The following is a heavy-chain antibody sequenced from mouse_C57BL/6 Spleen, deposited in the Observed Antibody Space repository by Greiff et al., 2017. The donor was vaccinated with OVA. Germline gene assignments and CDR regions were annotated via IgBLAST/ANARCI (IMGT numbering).Heavy chain of an antibody. D-gene: IGHD2-3*01. J-gene: IGHJ3*01. CDR1: GYTFTSYW. CDR3: ARLYDGYYGEFAY. CDR2: IHPNSGST. Sequence: QVQLQQPGAELVKPGASVKLSCKASGYTFTSYWMHWVKQRPGQGLEWIGMIHPNSGSTNYNEKFKSKATLTVDKSSSTAYMQLSSLTSEDSAVYYCARLYDGYYGEFAYWGQGTLVTVSA. V-gene: IGHV1-64*01.